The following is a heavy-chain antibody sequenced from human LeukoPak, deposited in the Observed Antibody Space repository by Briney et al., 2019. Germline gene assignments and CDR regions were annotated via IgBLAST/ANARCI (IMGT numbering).Heavy chain of an antibody. CDR2: ISSSSSYI. CDR1: GFTFSTYS. Sequence: GGSLRLSCAASGFTFSTYSMNWVRQAPGRGLEWVSSISSSSSYIYYADSVKGRFTISRDNAKNSLHLQMNSLRAEDTAVYYCARDPVAGDVFDYWGQGTLVTVSS. J-gene: IGHJ4*02. V-gene: IGHV3-21*01. CDR3: ARDPVAGDVFDY. D-gene: IGHD6-19*01.